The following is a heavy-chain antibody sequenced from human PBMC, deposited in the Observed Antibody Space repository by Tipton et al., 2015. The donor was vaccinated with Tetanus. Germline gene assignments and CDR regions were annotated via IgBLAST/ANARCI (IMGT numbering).Heavy chain of an antibody. J-gene: IGHJ5*02. Sequence: LRLSCTVSGDSISRGGYFWNWIRQRPGEGPGWIGYIYYSGDTYYNPSLKRRVSMSVDTSKNQFSLNLTSVTAADTAVYYCAILPKHWLAPRGAPWGQGILVTVSS. D-gene: IGHD6-19*01. V-gene: IGHV4-31*03. CDR1: GDSISRGGYF. CDR2: IYYSGDT. CDR3: AILPKHWLAPRGAP.